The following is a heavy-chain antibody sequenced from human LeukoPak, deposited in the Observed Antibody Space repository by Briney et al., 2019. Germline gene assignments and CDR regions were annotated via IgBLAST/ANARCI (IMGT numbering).Heavy chain of an antibody. CDR1: GYIFTSYW. V-gene: IGHV5-51*01. J-gene: IGHJ5*02. CDR3: ASVGRSLPSTWFDP. Sequence: GEPLNISGKGSGYIFTSYWIGWVRQLPGKGLEWVGLIYPGDCGNRSIPSLQEPVPISADKSISTASLQWNTLRASDTAMYYCASVGRSLPSTWFDPWGQGPLVTVSS. D-gene: IGHD3-22*01. CDR2: IYPGDCGN.